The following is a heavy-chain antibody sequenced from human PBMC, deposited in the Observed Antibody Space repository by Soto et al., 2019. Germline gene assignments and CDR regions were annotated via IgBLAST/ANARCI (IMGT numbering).Heavy chain of an antibody. D-gene: IGHD4-17*01. J-gene: IGHJ4*02. CDR1: GGTVRSSV. Sequence: GASRKVSRKASGGTVRSSVINGGRQAPGQGLEWMGGIIPIFGTANYAQKFQGRVTITADESTSTAYMELSSLRSEDTAVYYCARDPEDYGHDYWGQGTLVTVSS. CDR3: ARDPEDYGHDY. CDR2: IIPIFGTA. V-gene: IGHV1-69*13.